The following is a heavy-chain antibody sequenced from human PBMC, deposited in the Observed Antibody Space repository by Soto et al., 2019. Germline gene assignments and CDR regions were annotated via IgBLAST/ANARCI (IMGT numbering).Heavy chain of an antibody. V-gene: IGHV3-23*01. CDR1: GFTFSSYA. D-gene: IGHD3-10*02. J-gene: IGHJ6*02. CDR2: ISGSGGSS. CDR3: NVFSYYYGMDV. Sequence: GGSLRLSCAASGFTFSSYAMSWVRQAPGKGLEWVSAISGSGGSSYYADSVKGRFTISRDNSKNTLYLQMNSLRAEDTAVYYCNVFSYYYGMDVWGQGTTVTVSS.